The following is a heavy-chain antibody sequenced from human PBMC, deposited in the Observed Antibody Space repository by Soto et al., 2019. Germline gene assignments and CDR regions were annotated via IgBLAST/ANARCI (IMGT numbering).Heavy chain of an antibody. CDR3: ARASPVICGGDPCYRLDSSFDS. J-gene: IGHJ5*01. CDR2: IILLFGTP. D-gene: IGHD2-21*02. CDR1: GATLSTTG. V-gene: IGHV1-69*01. Sequence: QVQLVQSGAEVRKPGSSLRVSCKSSGATLSTTGISWVRQAPGQGLEWMGGIILLFGTPKYARKCQGRVSITADESTNALYMELNSLRPDDAAVSYCARASPVICGGDPCYRLDSSFDSWGQGSLVIVSS.